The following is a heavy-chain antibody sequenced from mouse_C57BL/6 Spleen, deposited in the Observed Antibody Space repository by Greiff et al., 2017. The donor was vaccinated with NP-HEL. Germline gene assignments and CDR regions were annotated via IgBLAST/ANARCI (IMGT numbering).Heavy chain of an antibody. CDR2: ISSGSSTI. CDR1: GFTFSDYG. CDR3: AGSPWFAY. V-gene: IGHV5-17*01. J-gene: IGHJ3*01. Sequence: DVHLVESGGGLVKPGGSLKLSCVASGFTFSDYGMHWVRQAPEKGLEWVAYISSGSSTIYYADTVKGRFTISRDNAKNTLFLQMTSLRSEDTAMYYCAGSPWFAYWGQGTLVTVSA.